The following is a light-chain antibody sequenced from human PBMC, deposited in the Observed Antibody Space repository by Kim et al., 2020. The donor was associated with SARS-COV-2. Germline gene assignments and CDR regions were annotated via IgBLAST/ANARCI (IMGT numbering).Light chain of an antibody. CDR1: QSIGSS. J-gene: IGKJ2*03. V-gene: IGKV6-21*01. CDR3: HQRSSLPVS. CDR2: YAS. Sequence: SVTPKEKVTITCRASQSIGSSLHWYQQKPDQSPKLLIKYASQSFSGVPSRFSGSGSGTDFTLTINSLEAEDAATYYCHQRSSLPVSFGQGTKLEI.